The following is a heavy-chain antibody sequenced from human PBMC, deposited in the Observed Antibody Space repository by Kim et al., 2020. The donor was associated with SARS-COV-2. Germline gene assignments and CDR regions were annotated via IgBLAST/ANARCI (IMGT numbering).Heavy chain of an antibody. V-gene: IGHV4-59*13. CDR1: GGSISSYY. CDR3: AREGEYSYGLAY. Sequence: SETLSLTCTVSGGSISSYYWSWIRQPPGKGLEWIGYIYYSGSTNYNPSLKSRVTISVDTSKNQFSLKLSSVTAADTAVYYCAREGEYSYGLAYWGQGTLVTVSS. D-gene: IGHD5-18*01. CDR2: IYYSGST. J-gene: IGHJ4*02.